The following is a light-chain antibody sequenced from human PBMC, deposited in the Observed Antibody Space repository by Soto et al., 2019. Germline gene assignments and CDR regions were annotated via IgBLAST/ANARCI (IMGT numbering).Light chain of an antibody. CDR3: QQLNTYPVT. CDR2: AAS. Sequence: IQLTQSPSSLSASVGDSVTITCRASQGISRYLSWYQQKPGRAPKLLISAASTLQSGVTARFSGSGSGTDFTLSINSLQPEDFATYYCQQLNTYPVTFGGGTKVDI. V-gene: IGKV1-9*01. CDR1: QGISRY. J-gene: IGKJ4*01.